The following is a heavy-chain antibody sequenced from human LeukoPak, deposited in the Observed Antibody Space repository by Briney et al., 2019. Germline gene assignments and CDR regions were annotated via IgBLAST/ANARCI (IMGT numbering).Heavy chain of an antibody. V-gene: IGHV4-39*01. CDR3: ARSSGYSSSGGLNWFDP. CDR1: GGSISSSSYY. CDR2: IYYSGST. J-gene: IGHJ5*02. D-gene: IGHD6-13*01. Sequence: SETLSLTCTVSGGSISSSSYYWGWIRQPPGKGLEWIGSIYYSGSTYYNPSLKSRVTISVDTSKNQFSLKLSSVTAADTAVYYCARSSGYSSSGGLNWFDPWGQGTLVTVSS.